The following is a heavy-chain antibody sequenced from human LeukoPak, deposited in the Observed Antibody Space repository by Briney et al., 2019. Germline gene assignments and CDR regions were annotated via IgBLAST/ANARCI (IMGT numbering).Heavy chain of an antibody. D-gene: IGHD3-10*01. Sequence: GGSLRLSCAAFGFALSSYDMHWVRQATGKGLEWVSAIGASGTLYYRGSVKGRFTISREDAKNSLYLQMDSLTAGDTAVYFCAREGGDEAFDISGQGTMVTVSS. CDR2: IGASGTL. CDR1: GFALSSYD. V-gene: IGHV3-13*01. J-gene: IGHJ3*02. CDR3: AREGGDEAFDI.